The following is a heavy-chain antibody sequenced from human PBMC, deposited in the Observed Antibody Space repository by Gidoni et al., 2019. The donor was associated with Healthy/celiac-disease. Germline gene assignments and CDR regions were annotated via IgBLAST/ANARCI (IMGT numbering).Heavy chain of an antibody. CDR2: ISYDGSNK. CDR1: GFPFRSYG. J-gene: IGHJ4*02. D-gene: IGHD2-2*01. Sequence: QVPLVESGGAVVPPGSSLSPSCAAPGFPFRSYGMHWVRQAPGKGLEWVAVISYDGSNKYYADSVKGRFTISRDNSKNTLYLQMNSLRAEDTAVYYCAKDSCSSTSCLSDYWGQGTLVTVSS. V-gene: IGHV3-30*18. CDR3: AKDSCSSTSCLSDY.